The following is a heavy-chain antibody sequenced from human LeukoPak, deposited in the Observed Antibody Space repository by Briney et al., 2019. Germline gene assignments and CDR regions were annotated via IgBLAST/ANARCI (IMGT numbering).Heavy chain of an antibody. CDR1: GFTFSGCA. J-gene: IGHJ4*02. Sequence: PGGSLRLSCAASGFTFSGCAVHWVRQAPGKGLEWVAVISYDGSNKYYGDSVKGRFTISRDNPRNTLYLQMNSLRAEDTAVYYCAKVEGDCGGDCFEYYFDYWGQGTLVTVSS. V-gene: IGHV3-30*04. CDR2: ISYDGSNK. CDR3: AKVEGDCGGDCFEYYFDY. D-gene: IGHD2-21*02.